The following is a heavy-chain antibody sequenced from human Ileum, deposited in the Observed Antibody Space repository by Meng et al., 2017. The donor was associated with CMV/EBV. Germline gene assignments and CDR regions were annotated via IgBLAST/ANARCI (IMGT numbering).Heavy chain of an antibody. CDR2: INHRGNT. D-gene: IGHD3-3*01. Sequence: PLQQWGASLLDPSETLSLMCAFQGSAFSDYYWTWIRPFPGKGLEWIVEINHRGNTNYNPSLKSRVTISIDTSRNQFSLKLTSVTATDKAVYYCARASPQRRFLSYWGQGTLVTVSS. J-gene: IGHJ4*02. CDR1: GSAFSDYY. CDR3: ARASPQRRFLSY. V-gene: IGHV4-34*01.